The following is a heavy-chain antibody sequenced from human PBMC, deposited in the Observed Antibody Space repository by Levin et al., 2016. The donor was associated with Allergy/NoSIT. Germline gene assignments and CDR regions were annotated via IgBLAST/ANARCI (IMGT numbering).Heavy chain of an antibody. CDR3: AKEVQFAFDI. D-gene: IGHD4-11*01. V-gene: IGHV4-4*07. CDR1: GGSISSYH. Sequence: SETLSLTCTVSGGSISSYHWSWIRQPAGKGLEWIGRFYTGGSTNYNPSLQSRVTMSADTSKNQFSLKLSSVTAADTAMYYCAKEVQFAFDIWGQGTMVTVSS. J-gene: IGHJ3*02. CDR2: FYTGGST.